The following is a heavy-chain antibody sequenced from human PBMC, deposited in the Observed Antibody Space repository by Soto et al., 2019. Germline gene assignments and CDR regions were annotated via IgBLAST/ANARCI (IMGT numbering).Heavy chain of an antibody. Sequence: QVQLVQSRAEVKKPGASVNVSCKASGYTFTDYYIYWLRQAPGHGLEWMGSINPNSGATNYANNFQGKVTNTRDTSIKAAYMALNRLSSDDTAVYYCAKDQGGYMVCGMNVWGQGSTVTVSS. CDR1: GYTFTDYY. CDR3: AKDQGGYMVCGMNV. J-gene: IGHJ6*02. V-gene: IGHV1-2*02. D-gene: IGHD2-2*02. CDR2: INPNSGAT.